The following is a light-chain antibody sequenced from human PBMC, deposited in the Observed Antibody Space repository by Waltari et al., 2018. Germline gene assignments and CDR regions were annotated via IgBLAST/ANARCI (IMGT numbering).Light chain of an antibody. V-gene: IGKV3-20*01. CDR1: QSITKRY. CDR2: GAS. J-gene: IGKJ2*01. CDR3: QQYGSSVMYT. Sequence: LTQSPGTLSLSPWYTATFHCRASQSITKRYFAWYQQKPGQAPRLLIYGASSRAPGIPDRFSGSGSGTDFTLTISRLEPEDFAVYYCQQYGSSVMYTFGQGTKLEIK.